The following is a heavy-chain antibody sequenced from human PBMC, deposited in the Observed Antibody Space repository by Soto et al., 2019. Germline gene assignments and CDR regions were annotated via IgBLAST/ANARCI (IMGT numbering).Heavy chain of an antibody. J-gene: IGHJ6*02. V-gene: IGHV6-1*01. CDR1: GDSVSSNSAA. Sequence: SQTLSLPCAISGDSVSSNSAAWNWIRQSPSRGLEWLGRTYYRSKWYNDYAVSVKTRITINPDTPKNQFSLQLNSVTPEDTAVYYCAREDSTEDGMDVWGQGTTVTVSS. CDR3: AREDSTEDGMDV. CDR2: TYYRSKWYN.